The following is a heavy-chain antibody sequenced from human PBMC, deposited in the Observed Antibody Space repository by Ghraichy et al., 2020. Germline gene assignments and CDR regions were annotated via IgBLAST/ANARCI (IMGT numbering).Heavy chain of an antibody. Sequence: ETLSLTCTVSGGSISSYYWSWIRQPPGKGLECIGYIYYTGSTNYNPSLMSRVTISVDTSKNQFSLKLNSVTAADTAVYYCARAGSSSYFIDYWGQGTLVTVSS. V-gene: IGHV4-59*01. CDR1: GGSISSYY. CDR2: IYYTGST. J-gene: IGHJ4*02. CDR3: ARAGSSSYFIDY. D-gene: IGHD6-13*01.